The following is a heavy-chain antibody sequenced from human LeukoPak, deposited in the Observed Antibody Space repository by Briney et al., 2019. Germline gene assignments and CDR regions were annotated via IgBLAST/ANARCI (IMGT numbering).Heavy chain of an antibody. V-gene: IGHV4-34*01. D-gene: IGHD6-13*01. CDR2: INHSGST. CDR3: AREGQQQLGRGFDY. CDR1: GGSFSGYY. Sequence: SETLSLTCAVYGGSFSGYYWSWIRQPPGKGLEWIGEINHSGSTNYNPSLKSRVTISVDTSKNQFSLKLSSVTAADTAVYYCAREGQQQLGRGFDYWGQGTLVTVPS. J-gene: IGHJ4*02.